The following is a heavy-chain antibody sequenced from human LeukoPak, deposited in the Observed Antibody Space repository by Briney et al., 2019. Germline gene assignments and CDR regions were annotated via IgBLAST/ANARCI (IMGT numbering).Heavy chain of an antibody. CDR2: IRNKANNYAT. Sequence: GGSLRLSCAASGFTFSGSAMHWVRQASGKGLEWVGRIRNKANNYATTYAASVKGRFTVSRDDSKNTAFLQMNSLKTEDTAVYHCTIWFGEPLRDYWGQGTLVTVSS. CDR3: TIWFGEPLRDY. CDR1: GFTFSGSA. D-gene: IGHD3-10*01. V-gene: IGHV3-73*01. J-gene: IGHJ4*02.